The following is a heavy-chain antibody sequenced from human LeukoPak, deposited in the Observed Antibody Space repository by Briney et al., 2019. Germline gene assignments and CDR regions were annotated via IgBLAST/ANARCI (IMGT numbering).Heavy chain of an antibody. CDR2: ISWNSGSI. V-gene: IGHV3-9*01. CDR1: GFTFDDYA. J-gene: IGHJ4*02. Sequence: PGRSLRLSCAASGFTFDDYAMHWVRQAPGKGLEWVSGISWNSGSIGYADSVKGRFTISRDNAKNSLYLQMNSLRAEDTALYYCARGIAAAGNYWGQGTLVTVSS. D-gene: IGHD6-13*01. CDR3: ARGIAAAGNY.